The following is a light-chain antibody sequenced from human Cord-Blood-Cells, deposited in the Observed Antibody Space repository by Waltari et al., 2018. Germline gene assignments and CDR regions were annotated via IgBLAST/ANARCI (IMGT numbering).Light chain of an antibody. J-gene: IGKJ2*01. CDR3: QQYGSSPHT. V-gene: IGKV3-20*01. CDR1: QSVSSSY. Sequence: EIVLTLSPGPLSLSPGERATLSCRASQSVSSSYLAWYQQKPGQAPRLLIYGASSRATGIPDRFSGSGSGTDFTLTISRLEPEDFAVYYCQQYGSSPHTFGQGTKLEIK. CDR2: GAS.